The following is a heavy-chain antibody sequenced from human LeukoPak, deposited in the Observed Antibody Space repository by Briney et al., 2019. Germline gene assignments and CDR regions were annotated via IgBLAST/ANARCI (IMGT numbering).Heavy chain of an antibody. Sequence: ASVKVSCKGSGYTFTDYNMHWVRQAPGQGLEWMGWINPNNGATRYAQNVQGKSTMTTHTSTTTAYMELRTPRSDHTALHYSPRPGGYTGYFDYWGQGTLVTVSS. J-gene: IGHJ4*02. V-gene: IGHV1-2*02. CDR1: GYTFTDYN. D-gene: IGHD5-24*01. CDR3: PRPGGYTGYFDY. CDR2: INPNNGAT.